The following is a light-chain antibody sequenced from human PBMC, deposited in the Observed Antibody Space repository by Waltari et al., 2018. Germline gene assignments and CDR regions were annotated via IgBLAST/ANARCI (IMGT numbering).Light chain of an antibody. Sequence: ENVLTQSPGTLSLSPGERGTLSCRASQSVSNNYLAWYQQKPGQAPRLLIYGASTRISGIPDRFSGSGSGTDFTLSINRLEHEDSAVYYCQQYGSSPYTFCQGTKLEIK. V-gene: IGKV3-20*01. CDR1: QSVSNNY. CDR3: QQYGSSPYT. J-gene: IGKJ2*01. CDR2: GAS.